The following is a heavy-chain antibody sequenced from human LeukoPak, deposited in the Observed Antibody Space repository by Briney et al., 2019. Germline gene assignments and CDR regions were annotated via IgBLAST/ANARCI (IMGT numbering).Heavy chain of an antibody. D-gene: IGHD3-22*01. Sequence: PSETLSLTCTVSGGSISSYYWSWIRQPPGKGLEWIGYIYYSGSTNYNPSLKSRVTISVDTSKNQFSLKLSSVTAADTAVYYCASSPPLYDSSGYYGYWGKGTLVTVSS. CDR3: ASSPPLYDSSGYYGY. V-gene: IGHV4-59*08. CDR2: IYYSGST. J-gene: IGHJ4*02. CDR1: GGSISSYY.